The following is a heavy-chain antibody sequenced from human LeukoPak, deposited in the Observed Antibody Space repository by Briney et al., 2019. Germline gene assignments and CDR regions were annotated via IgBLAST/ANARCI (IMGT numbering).Heavy chain of an antibody. Sequence: GGSLRLSCAASGFTFNNYAMSWVRQAPGKGLEWVSGIIVSGDMTYYADSVKGRFTISRANSKNTLYLQMHSLRTEDTAVYYCAKGGTALGYYFDYWGQGSLVTVSS. J-gene: IGHJ4*02. CDR1: GFTFNNYA. CDR2: IIVSGDMT. D-gene: IGHD1-1*01. V-gene: IGHV3-23*01. CDR3: AKGGTALGYYFDY.